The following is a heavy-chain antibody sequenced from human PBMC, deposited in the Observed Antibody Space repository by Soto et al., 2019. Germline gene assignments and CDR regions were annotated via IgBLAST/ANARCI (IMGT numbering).Heavy chain of an antibody. CDR2: ISAYNGNT. Sequence: ASVKVSCKASGYTFTSYGISWVRQAPGQGLERMGWISAYNGNTNYAQKLQGRVTMTTDTSTSTAYMELRSLRSDDTAVYYCARDMAMTTVTPDAFDIWGQGTMVTVSS. J-gene: IGHJ3*02. D-gene: IGHD4-17*01. CDR3: ARDMAMTTVTPDAFDI. CDR1: GYTFTSYG. V-gene: IGHV1-18*01.